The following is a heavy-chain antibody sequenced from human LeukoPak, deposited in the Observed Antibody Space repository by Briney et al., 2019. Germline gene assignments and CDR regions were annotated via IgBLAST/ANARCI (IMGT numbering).Heavy chain of an antibody. Sequence: HPGGSLRLSCAASGFTFSSYAMTWVPQAPGKGLEWVSAISDRDNTYYADSVKGRFTNSRDNSKNTLYLQMNSLRAEDTAIYYCAKCGAHYSCSCSGYYWGQGTLVTVSS. CDR3: AKCGAHYSCSCSGYY. CDR2: ISDRDNT. J-gene: IGHJ4*02. D-gene: IGHD6-13*01. V-gene: IGHV3-23*01. CDR1: GFTFSSYA.